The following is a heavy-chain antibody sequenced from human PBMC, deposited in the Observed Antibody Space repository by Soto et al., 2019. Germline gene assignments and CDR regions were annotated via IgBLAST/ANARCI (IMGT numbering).Heavy chain of an antibody. D-gene: IGHD3-22*01. CDR2: INPNSGGT. V-gene: IGHV1-2*02. CDR1: GYTFTGYY. CDR3: ARDQSITMIVVVTNDAFDI. J-gene: IGHJ3*02. Sequence: QVQLVQSGAEVKKPGASVKVSCKASGYTFTGYYMHWVRQAPGQGLEWMGWINPNSGGTNYAQKFKGRVTMTRDTSISTAYMELSRLRSDDTAVYYCARDQSITMIVVVTNDAFDIWGQGTMVTVSS.